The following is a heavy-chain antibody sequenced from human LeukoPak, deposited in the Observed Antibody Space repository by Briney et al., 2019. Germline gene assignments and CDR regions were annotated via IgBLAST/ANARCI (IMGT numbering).Heavy chain of an antibody. D-gene: IGHD3-3*01. CDR1: GGSISSSSYY. J-gene: IGHJ5*02. CDR2: IYYSGST. CDR3: AEVRRYYDFWSGYFEGWFDP. V-gene: IGHV4-39*01. Sequence: SETLSVTCTVSGGSISSSSYYWGWIRQPPGKGLEWIGSIYYSGSTYYNPSLKSRVTISVDTSKNQFSLKLSSVTAADTAVYYCAEVRRYYDFWSGYFEGWFDPWGQGTLVTVSS.